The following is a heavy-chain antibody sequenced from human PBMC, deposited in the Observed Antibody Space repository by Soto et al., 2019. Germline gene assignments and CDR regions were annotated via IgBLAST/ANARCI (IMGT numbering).Heavy chain of an antibody. CDR1: GGSISSGGYY. J-gene: IGHJ6*02. CDR2: IYYSGST. CDR3: ARGPNWNYVRADYGMDV. V-gene: IGHV4-31*03. D-gene: IGHD1-7*01. Sequence: SETLSLTCTVSGGSISSGGYYWSWIRQHPGKGLEWIGYIYYSGSTYYNPSLKSRVTISVDTSKNQFSLKLSSVTAADTAVYYCARGPNWNYVRADYGMDVWGQGTTVTAP.